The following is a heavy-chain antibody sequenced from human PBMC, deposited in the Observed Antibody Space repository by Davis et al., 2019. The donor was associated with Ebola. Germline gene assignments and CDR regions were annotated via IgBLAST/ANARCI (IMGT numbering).Heavy chain of an antibody. D-gene: IGHD3-22*01. CDR3: ARTMIVVANDAFDI. J-gene: IGHJ3*02. CDR1: GGSISSYY. V-gene: IGHV4-59*01. Sequence: SETLSLTCTVSGGSISSYYWSWIRQPPGKGLEWIGYIYYSGSTNYNPSLKSRVTISVDTSKNQFSLKLSSVTAADTAVYYCARTMIVVANDAFDIWGQGTMVTVSS. CDR2: IYYSGST.